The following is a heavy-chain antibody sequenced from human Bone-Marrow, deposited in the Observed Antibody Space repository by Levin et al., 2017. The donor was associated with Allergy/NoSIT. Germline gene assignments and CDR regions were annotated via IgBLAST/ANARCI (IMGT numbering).Heavy chain of an antibody. CDR2: IKQDGSEK. J-gene: IGHJ4*02. CDR3: ARGRGYFDWLLYGFDY. Sequence: GESLKISCAASGFTFSSYWMSWVRQAPGKGLEWVANIKQDGSEKYYVDSVKGRFTISRDNAKNSLYLQMNSLRAEDTAVYYCARGRGYFDWLLYGFDYWGQGTLVTVSS. D-gene: IGHD3-9*01. CDR1: GFTFSSYW. V-gene: IGHV3-7*01.